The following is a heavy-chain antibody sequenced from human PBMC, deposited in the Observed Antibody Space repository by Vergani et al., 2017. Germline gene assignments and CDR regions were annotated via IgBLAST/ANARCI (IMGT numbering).Heavy chain of an antibody. CDR2: IYTSGST. D-gene: IGHD3-3*01. V-gene: IGHV4-61*02. CDR1: GGSISSGSYY. Sequence: QVQLQESGPGLVKPSQTLSLTCTVSGGSISSGSYYWSWIRQPAGKGLEWIGRIYTSGSTNYNPSLKSRVTMSVDTSKNQFSLKLSSVTAADTAVYYCARAVYGYDFWSGLANYYYYMDVWGKGTTVTVSS. CDR3: ARAVYGYDFWSGLANYYYYMDV. J-gene: IGHJ6*03.